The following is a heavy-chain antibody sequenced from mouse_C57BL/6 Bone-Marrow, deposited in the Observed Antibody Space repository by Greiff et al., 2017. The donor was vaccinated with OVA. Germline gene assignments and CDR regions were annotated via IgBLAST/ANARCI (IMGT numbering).Heavy chain of an antibody. CDR1: GYTFTNYW. CDR2: IYPGGGYT. J-gene: IGHJ1*03. Sequence: VKLMESGAELVRPGTSVKMSCKASGYTFTNYWIGWAKQRPGHGLEWIGDIYPGGGYTNYNEKFKGKATLTADKSSSTAYMQFSSLTSEDSAIYYCARNYGSSYHWYFDVWGTGTTVTVSS. CDR3: ARNYGSSYHWYFDV. V-gene: IGHV1-63*01. D-gene: IGHD1-1*01.